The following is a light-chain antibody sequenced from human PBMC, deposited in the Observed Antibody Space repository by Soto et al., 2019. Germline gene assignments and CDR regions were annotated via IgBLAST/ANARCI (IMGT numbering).Light chain of an antibody. CDR1: ISDVGGYDY. Sequence: QSALTQPASVSGSPGQSITISCIGTISDVGGYDYVSWYQQHPGKAPKVIIYEVSHRPSGVSYRFSGSKSGNTASLTISGLQPEDEADYYCSSYTTSSTVVFGTGTKLTVL. J-gene: IGLJ1*01. V-gene: IGLV2-14*01. CDR3: SSYTTSSTVV. CDR2: EVS.